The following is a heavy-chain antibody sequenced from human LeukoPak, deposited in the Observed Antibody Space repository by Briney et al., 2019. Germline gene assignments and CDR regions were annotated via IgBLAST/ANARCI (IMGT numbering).Heavy chain of an antibody. V-gene: IGHV3-30*03. D-gene: IGHD2-15*01. Sequence: GGSLRLSCAASGFTFSNYPMHWVRQAPGKGLEWGVVIANDGRDKHYGGSVKGRFTISRDNSRNTLYLQMNSLRAEDTAVYYCARDLKVKSADYYFDYWGQGTLVTVSS. CDR1: GFTFSNYP. J-gene: IGHJ4*02. CDR3: ARDLKVKSADYYFDY. CDR2: IANDGRDK.